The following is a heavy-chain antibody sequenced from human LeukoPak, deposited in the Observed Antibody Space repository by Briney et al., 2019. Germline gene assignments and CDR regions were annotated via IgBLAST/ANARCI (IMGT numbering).Heavy chain of an antibody. CDR2: INDDGTNT. CDR1: GFTFRNYA. CDR3: VKPTHRGCGADCPPDY. Sequence: GGSLRLSCAASGFTFRNYAMSWVRQAPGKGLEWVSGINDDGTNTPHADSVKGRFIISRDNSKYTLYLQMNSLRADDTAVYYCVKPTHRGCGADCPPDYWGQGTLVTVSS. V-gene: IGHV3-23*01. D-gene: IGHD2-21*02. J-gene: IGHJ4*02.